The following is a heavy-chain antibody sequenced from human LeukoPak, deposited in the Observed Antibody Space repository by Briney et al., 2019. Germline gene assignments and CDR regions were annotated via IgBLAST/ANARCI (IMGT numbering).Heavy chain of an antibody. V-gene: IGHV4-4*07. J-gene: IGHJ4*02. Sequence: SETLSLTCTVFGGSISSYYWSWIRQPAGKGLEWIGRMYTSGSTNYNPSLKSRVTMSVDTSKNQFSLKLSSVTAADTAVYYCARDTGYYFGSGSYLYYFDYWGQGTLVTVSS. CDR1: GGSISSYY. D-gene: IGHD3-10*01. CDR3: ARDTGYYFGSGSYLYYFDY. CDR2: MYTSGST.